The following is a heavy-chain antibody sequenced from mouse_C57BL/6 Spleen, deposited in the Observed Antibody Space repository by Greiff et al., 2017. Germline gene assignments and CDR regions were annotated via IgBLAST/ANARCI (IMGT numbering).Heavy chain of an antibody. CDR2: IYPGDGDT. J-gene: IGHJ2*01. D-gene: IGHD2-5*01. CDR1: GYAFSSYW. V-gene: IGHV1-80*01. Sequence: VQLQESGAELVKPGASVKISCKASGYAFSSYWMNWVKQRPGKGLEWIGQIYPGDGDTNYNGKFKGKATLTADKSSSTAYMQLSSLPSEDSAVYFCARRGAYYSNYEGFDYWGQGTTLTVSS. CDR3: ARRGAYYSNYEGFDY.